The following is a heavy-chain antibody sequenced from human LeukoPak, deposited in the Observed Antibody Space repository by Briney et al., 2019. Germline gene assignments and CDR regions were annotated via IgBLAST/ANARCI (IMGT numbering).Heavy chain of an antibody. D-gene: IGHD3-10*01. J-gene: IGHJ4*02. V-gene: IGHV4-4*07. Sequence: SETLSLTCTVSGGSISSYYWSWIRQPAGKGLEWIGRIYTSGSTNYNPSLTSRVTMSVDTSKNQFSLKLSSVTAADTAVYYCARDRFDYYGSGSYYRRGGVYYFDYWGQGTLVTVSS. CDR1: GGSISSYY. CDR2: IYTSGST. CDR3: ARDRFDYYGSGSYYRRGGVYYFDY.